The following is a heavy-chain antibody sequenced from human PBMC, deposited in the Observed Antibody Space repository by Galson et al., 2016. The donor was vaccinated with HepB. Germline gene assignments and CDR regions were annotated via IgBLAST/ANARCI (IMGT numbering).Heavy chain of an antibody. CDR3: AREEDVFNDAYDM. CDR2: IIPIVSTT. D-gene: IGHD2-15*01. CDR1: GGTFGTHA. J-gene: IGHJ3*02. V-gene: IGHV1-69*04. Sequence: SVKVSCKASGGTFGTHAFSWVRQAPGQGLEWVGTIIPIVSTTNYAQRLQDRVTFTADKPTSTVYMEMSSLKPEDTAVYFCAREEDVFNDAYDMWGQGTMVIVSS.